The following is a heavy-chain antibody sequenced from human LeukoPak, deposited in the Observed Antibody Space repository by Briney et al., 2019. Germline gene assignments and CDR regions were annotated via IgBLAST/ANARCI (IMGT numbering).Heavy chain of an antibody. V-gene: IGHV3-30*04. D-gene: IGHD6-13*01. CDR3: ARGTMLQLVPCLDY. CDR1: GFTFSSFA. J-gene: IGHJ4*02. Sequence: PGRSLRLSCTASGFTFSSFAMHWVRQAPGKGLEWVAIISFDGKYQYYADSVQGRFSISRDSSKNTLSLQMNSLTTDDTARYCCARGTMLQLVPCLDYWGQGTLVTVSS. CDR2: ISFDGKYQ.